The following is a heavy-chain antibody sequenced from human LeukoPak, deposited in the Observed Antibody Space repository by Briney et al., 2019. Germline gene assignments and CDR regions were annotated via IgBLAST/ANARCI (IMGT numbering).Heavy chain of an antibody. CDR2: IYPGDSDT. V-gene: IGHV5-51*01. CDR1: GYSFTSYW. Sequence: GESLKISCKGSGYSFTSYWIGWVRPMPGKGLEWMGIIYPGDSDTRYSPSFQGQVTISADKSISTAYLQWSSLKASDTAMYYCARNNYGSGSYWYFDYWGQGTLVTVSS. D-gene: IGHD3-10*01. CDR3: ARNNYGSGSYWYFDY. J-gene: IGHJ4*02.